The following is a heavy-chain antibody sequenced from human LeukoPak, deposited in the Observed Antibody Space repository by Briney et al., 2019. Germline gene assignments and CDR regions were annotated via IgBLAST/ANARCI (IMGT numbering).Heavy chain of an antibody. V-gene: IGHV3-15*01. CDR1: GFTFSNAW. D-gene: IGHD1-26*01. Sequence: GGSLRLSCAASGFTFSNAWMSWVRQAPGKGLEWVGRIKSKTDGGTTDYAAPVKGRFTISRDDSKNTLYLQMNSLRAEDTAVYYCANTRGSYSPFDYWGQGTLVTVSS. CDR3: ANTRGSYSPFDY. J-gene: IGHJ4*02. CDR2: IKSKTDGGTT.